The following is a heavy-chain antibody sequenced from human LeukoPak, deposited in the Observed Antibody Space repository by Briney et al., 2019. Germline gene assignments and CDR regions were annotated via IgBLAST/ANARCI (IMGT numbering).Heavy chain of an antibody. V-gene: IGHV4-38-2*02. Sequence: SETLSLTCTVSGSGYSISGGFYWGWIRQPPGKGLEWIGSIYHTGSTYYNPSLRSRATISVDTSKNQFSLKLKFVTAADTAVYYCAGQFDSSGSYFYWGQGTLVTVSS. J-gene: IGHJ4*02. CDR1: GSGYSISGGFY. CDR2: IYHTGST. D-gene: IGHD3-22*01. CDR3: AGQFDSSGSYFY.